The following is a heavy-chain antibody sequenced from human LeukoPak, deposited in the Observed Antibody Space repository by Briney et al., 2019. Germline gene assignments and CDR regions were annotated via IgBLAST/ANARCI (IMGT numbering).Heavy chain of an antibody. V-gene: IGHV3-33*01. CDR1: GFTFSSYG. D-gene: IGHD5-24*01. CDR3: ARGDGFNHDAFDI. Sequence: PGGSLRLSCAASGFTFSSYGMHWVRQAPGKGLEWVAVIWYDGSNEYYADSVKGRFTISRDNSKNTLYLQMNSLRAEDTAVYYCARGDGFNHDAFDIWGQGTMVTVSS. J-gene: IGHJ3*02. CDR2: IWYDGSNE.